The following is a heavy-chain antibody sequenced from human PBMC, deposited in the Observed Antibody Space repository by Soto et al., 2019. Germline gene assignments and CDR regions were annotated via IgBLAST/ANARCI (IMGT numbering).Heavy chain of an antibody. D-gene: IGHD1-1*01. Sequence: SETLSLTCDVSGFSISSGYYWSWVRQPPGKGLEWIGSIYRSGSSYHDPSLESRLTVSIDLSKNQFSLKLASVTAADTAIYYCAREKVGTTFFDNWGQGTQVTVSS. J-gene: IGHJ4*02. CDR3: AREKVGTTFFDN. CDR2: IYRSGSS. CDR1: GFSISSGYY. V-gene: IGHV4-38-2*02.